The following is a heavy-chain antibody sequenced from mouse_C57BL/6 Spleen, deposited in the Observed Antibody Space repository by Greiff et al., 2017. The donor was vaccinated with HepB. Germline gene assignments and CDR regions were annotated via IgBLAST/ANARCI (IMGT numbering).Heavy chain of an antibody. V-gene: IGHV1-74*01. CDR1: GYTFTSYW. D-gene: IGHD3-2*02. CDR3: AIGAQATSNYFDY. CDR2: IHPSDSDT. Sequence: QVQLQQPGAELVKPGASVKVSCKASGYTFTSYWMHWVKQRPGQGLEWIGRIHPSDSDTNYNQKFKGKATLTVDKSSSTAYMQLSSLTSEDSAVYYCAIGAQATSNYFDYWGQGTTLTVSS. J-gene: IGHJ2*01.